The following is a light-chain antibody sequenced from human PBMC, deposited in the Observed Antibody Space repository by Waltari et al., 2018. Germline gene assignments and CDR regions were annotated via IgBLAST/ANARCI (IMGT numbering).Light chain of an antibody. V-gene: IGLV2-14*03. CDR1: SRDVGGYNY. CDR3: SSYTTSSTLV. J-gene: IGLJ3*02. CDR2: DVS. Sequence: QSALTQPASVSGSPGQSITISCPGSSRDVGGYNYVSWYQEHPGTAPKLVTYDVSHRPSVVSKRLPGSKSGNTASLTISGLQAEDEADYYCSSYTTSSTLVFGGGTKLTVL.